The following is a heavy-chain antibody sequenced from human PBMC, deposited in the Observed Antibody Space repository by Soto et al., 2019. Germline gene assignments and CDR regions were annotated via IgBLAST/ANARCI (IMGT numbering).Heavy chain of an antibody. V-gene: IGHV1-18*01. CDR2: ISAYNGNT. Sequence: QVQLVQSGAEVKKPGASVKVSCKASGCTFTSYGISWVRQAPGQGLEWMGWISAYNGNTNYAQKLQGRVTMTTDTSTSTAYMELRSLRSDDTAVYYCARDRGALLWFGESPSDYWGQGTLVTVSS. CDR3: ARDRGALLWFGESPSDY. D-gene: IGHD3-10*01. CDR1: GCTFTSYG. J-gene: IGHJ4*02.